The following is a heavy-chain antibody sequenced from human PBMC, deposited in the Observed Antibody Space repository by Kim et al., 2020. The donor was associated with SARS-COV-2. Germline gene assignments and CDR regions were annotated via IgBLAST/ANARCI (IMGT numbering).Heavy chain of an antibody. V-gene: IGHV4-4*02. Sequence: SETLSLTCAVSGGSISSINWWSWVRQPPGKVLGWIAEICRSGSTNYNPSLKSRLTISVDKSKNQFSLKLSSVTAADTAVYYCARDSGLLYWWCTGSCEERGEAFDSWGQGAMVTVSS. J-gene: IGHJ3*02. D-gene: IGHD2-8*02. CDR3: ARDSGLLYWWCTGSCEERGEAFDS. CDR1: GGSISSINW. CDR2: ICRSGST.